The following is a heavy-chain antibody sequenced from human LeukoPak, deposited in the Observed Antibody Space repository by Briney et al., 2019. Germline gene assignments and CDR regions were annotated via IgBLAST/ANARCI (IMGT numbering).Heavy chain of an antibody. CDR3: AKDNFGLVPYYFDS. CDR1: GFTFTDYA. D-gene: IGHD1-26*01. J-gene: IGHJ4*02. V-gene: IGHV3-23*01. Sequence: GGSLRLSCVASGFTFTDYAMSWVRQAPGKGLEWVSSIGGGGFNTHYADSVKGRFSISRDTSTNTLYLEMNSLRADDSALYYCAKDNFGLVPYYFDSWGQGTLVTVSS. CDR2: IGGGGFNT.